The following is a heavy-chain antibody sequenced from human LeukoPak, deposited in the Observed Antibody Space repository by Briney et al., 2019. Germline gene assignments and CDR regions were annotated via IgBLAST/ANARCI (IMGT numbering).Heavy chain of an antibody. CDR2: ISPNSGGT. CDR1: GYTFTGYY. J-gene: IGHJ6*02. Sequence: ASVKVSCKASGYTFTGYYMHWVRQAPGQGLEWMGWISPNSGGTNYAQKFQGRVTMTRDTSISTAYMELSRLRSDDTAVYYCARELYCSSTSCLSGMDVWGQGTTVTVSS. CDR3: ARELYCSSTSCLSGMDV. D-gene: IGHD2-2*01. V-gene: IGHV1-2*02.